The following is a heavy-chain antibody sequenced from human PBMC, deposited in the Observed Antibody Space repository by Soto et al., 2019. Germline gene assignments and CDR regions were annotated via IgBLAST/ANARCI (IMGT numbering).Heavy chain of an antibody. Sequence: QLQLQESGPGLVKPSDTLSLRCSVSGDSISSSNYYWAWIRQPPGKGLEWIGSMYYTGSTYYNPSLKSRVTISADTSRNQFSLRLNSVTAADTAVYYCARSDCSGGSCPWGPYFDYWGQGTLVTVSS. CDR3: ARSDCSGGSCPWGPYFDY. V-gene: IGHV4-39*01. CDR1: GDSISSSNYY. D-gene: IGHD2-15*01. CDR2: MYYTGST. J-gene: IGHJ4*02.